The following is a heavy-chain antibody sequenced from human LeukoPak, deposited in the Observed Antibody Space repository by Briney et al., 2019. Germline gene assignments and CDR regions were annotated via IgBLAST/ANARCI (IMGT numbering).Heavy chain of an antibody. J-gene: IGHJ4*02. Sequence: GGSLRLSCAASGFTFSSSSMNWVRQAPGKGLEWVSSISGSSSFIYYADSVKGRFTISRDNAKNSLYLQMNSLRAEDTAVYYCARDPDSYGSGSYPIRYFDYWGQGTLVTVSS. CDR3: ARDPDSYGSGSYPIRYFDY. CDR1: GFTFSSSS. D-gene: IGHD3-10*01. CDR2: ISGSSSFI. V-gene: IGHV3-21*01.